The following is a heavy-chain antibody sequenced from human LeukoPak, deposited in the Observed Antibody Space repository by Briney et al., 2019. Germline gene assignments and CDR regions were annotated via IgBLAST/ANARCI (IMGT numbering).Heavy chain of an antibody. D-gene: IGHD1-1*01. J-gene: IGHJ4*02. Sequence: SETLSLTCAVYGGSFSGYYWSWIRQPPGKGLEWIGEINHSGSTNYNPSLKSRVTISVDTSKNQFSLKLSSVTAADTAVYYCARAGTGHWGQGTLVTVSS. V-gene: IGHV4-34*01. CDR3: ARAGTGH. CDR2: INHSGST. CDR1: GGSFSGYY.